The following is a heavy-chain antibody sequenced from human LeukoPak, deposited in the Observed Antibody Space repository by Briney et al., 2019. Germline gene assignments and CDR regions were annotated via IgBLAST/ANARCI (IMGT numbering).Heavy chain of an antibody. Sequence: GGSLRLSCAASGFTFSSYAMSWVRQAPGKGLEWVSAISGSGGSTYYADSVKGRFTISRDNSKNTLYLQMNSLKTEDTAVYYCTRVGVIGAEYYYGMDVWGQGTTVTVSS. CDR3: TRVGVIGAEYYYGMDV. CDR1: GFTFSSYA. J-gene: IGHJ6*02. D-gene: IGHD3-16*02. V-gene: IGHV3-23*01. CDR2: ISGSGGST.